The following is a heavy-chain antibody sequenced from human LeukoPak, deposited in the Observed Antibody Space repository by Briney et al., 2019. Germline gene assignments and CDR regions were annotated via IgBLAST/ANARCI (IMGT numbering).Heavy chain of an antibody. CDR2: ISGSGGST. J-gene: IGHJ3*02. CDR1: GFTFSSYA. D-gene: IGHD3-16*02. V-gene: IGHV3-23*01. Sequence: GGSLRLSCAASGFTFSSYAMSWVRQAPGKGLEWVSAISGSGGSTYYADSVKGRFTISRDNSKNTLYLQMNSLRAEDTAVYYCAKVMLGELSFGSDAFDIWGQGTMVTVSS. CDR3: AKVMLGELSFGSDAFDI.